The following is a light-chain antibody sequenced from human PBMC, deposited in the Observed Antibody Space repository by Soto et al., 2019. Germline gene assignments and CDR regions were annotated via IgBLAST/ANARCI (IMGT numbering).Light chain of an antibody. V-gene: IGKV3-20*01. CDR1: QSVTSSY. CDR2: GAS. J-gene: IGKJ2*01. Sequence: EIVLTQSPGTLSLSPGERATLSCRASQSVTSSYLAWYQHKRGQAPRLLIYGASSRATGIPDRFGGSGSGPDFTLTISRLEPEDFAVYYCQQYDSSPYTFGQGTKLEIK. CDR3: QQYDSSPYT.